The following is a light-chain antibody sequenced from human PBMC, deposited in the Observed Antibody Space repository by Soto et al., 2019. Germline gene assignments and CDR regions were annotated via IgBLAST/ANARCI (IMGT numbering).Light chain of an antibody. J-gene: IGKJ2*01. CDR1: QSVRSSY. V-gene: IGKV3-20*01. CDR2: NAS. Sequence: EIVLTQSPGTLSLSPGDRATLSCRASQSVRSSYLAWYQQKPGQAPRLLIFNASSRATGIPDRFSGSGSGTDFTLTISRVEAEDFAVYYCQQYGTSPYTFGQGTKLEIK. CDR3: QQYGTSPYT.